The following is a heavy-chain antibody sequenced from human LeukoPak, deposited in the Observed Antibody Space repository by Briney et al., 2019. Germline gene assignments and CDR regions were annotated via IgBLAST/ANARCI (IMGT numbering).Heavy chain of an antibody. CDR3: ARDRLGP. J-gene: IGHJ5*02. CDR1: GGSISSSSYY. Sequence: PSETLSLTCTVSGGSISSSSYYWSWIRQPPGKGLEWIGYIYYSGSTNYNPSLKSRVTISVDTSKNQFSLKLSSVTAADTAVYYCARDRLGPWGQGTLVTVSS. D-gene: IGHD3-10*01. CDR2: IYYSGST. V-gene: IGHV4-61*01.